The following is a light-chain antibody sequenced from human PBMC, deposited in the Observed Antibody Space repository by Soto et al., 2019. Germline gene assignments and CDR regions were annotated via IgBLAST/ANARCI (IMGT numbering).Light chain of an antibody. CDR2: EVV. Sequence: QSVLTQPPSASGSPGQSVTISCTGTKNDIGVYDFVSWYRHHPGKAPRLIIYEVVRRPSGVPDRFSGSKSGNTASLTVSGLQAADEADYFCKSYAGSNNYVFGSGTKV. CDR3: KSYAGSNNYV. J-gene: IGLJ1*01. CDR1: KNDIGVYDF. V-gene: IGLV2-8*01.